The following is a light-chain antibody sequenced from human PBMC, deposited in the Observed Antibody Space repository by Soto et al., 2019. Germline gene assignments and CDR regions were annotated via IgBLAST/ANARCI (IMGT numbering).Light chain of an antibody. CDR1: SSDVGGYNF. Sequence: QSALTQPPSASGSPGQSVTISCAGTSSDVGGYNFVSWYQHHAGKGPKLMIYEVNGRPSGVPDRFSGSKSGNTASLTVSGLQAEDEADYYCSSYAGSNNLVFGGGTKLTVL. V-gene: IGLV2-8*01. CDR3: SSYAGSNNLV. J-gene: IGLJ3*02. CDR2: EVN.